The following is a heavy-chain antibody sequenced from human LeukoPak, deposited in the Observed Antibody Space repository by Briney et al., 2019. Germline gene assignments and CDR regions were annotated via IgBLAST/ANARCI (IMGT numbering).Heavy chain of an antibody. V-gene: IGHV4-59*01. Sequence: SETLSLTCTVSGGSISSYYWSWIRQPPGKGLEWIGYIYYSGSTNYNPSLKSRVTISVDTSKNQFSLKLSSVTAADTAVYYCARGGLVVPAAGGWFDPWGQGTLVTVSS. D-gene: IGHD2-2*01. CDR3: ARGGLVVPAAGGWFDP. J-gene: IGHJ5*02. CDR1: GGSISSYY. CDR2: IYYSGST.